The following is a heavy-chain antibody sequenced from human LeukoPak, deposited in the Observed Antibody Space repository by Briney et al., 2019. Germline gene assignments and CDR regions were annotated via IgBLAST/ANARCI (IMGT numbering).Heavy chain of an antibody. J-gene: IGHJ6*02. V-gene: IGHV4-34*01. CDR1: GGSFSGYY. D-gene: IGHD3-10*01. CDR3: ARGLLGHYLYYYYGMDA. Sequence: SETLSLTCAVYGGSFSGYYWSWIRQPPGKGLEWIGEINHSGSTNYNPSLKSRVTISVDTSKNQFSLKLSSVTAADTAVYYCARGLLGHYLYYYYGMDAWGQGTTVTVSS. CDR2: INHSGST.